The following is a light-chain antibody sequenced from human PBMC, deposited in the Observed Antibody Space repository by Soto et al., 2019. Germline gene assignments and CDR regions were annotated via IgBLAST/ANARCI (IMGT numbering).Light chain of an antibody. J-gene: IGKJ1*01. CDR3: QQYGSSPRT. CDR2: GAS. Sequence: EIVLTQSPGILSFSPGERATLSFSSSQSVSSSYLAWYQQKPGQAPRLLIYGASSRATGIPDRFSGSGSGTDFTLTISRLEPEDFAVYYCQQYGSSPRTFGQGTKVDIK. CDR1: QSVSSSY. V-gene: IGKV3-20*01.